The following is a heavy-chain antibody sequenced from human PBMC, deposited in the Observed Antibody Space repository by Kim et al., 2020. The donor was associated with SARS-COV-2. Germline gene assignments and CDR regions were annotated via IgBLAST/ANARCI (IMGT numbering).Heavy chain of an antibody. Sequence: TYSADSVRGRFTFSRDNSKNMLFLHMDSMRVEDTATYYCVKDSNIYSFGIWGQGTMVTVSS. V-gene: IGHV3-64D*06. D-gene: IGHD3-9*01. J-gene: IGHJ3*02. CDR3: VKDSNIYSFGI. CDR2: T.